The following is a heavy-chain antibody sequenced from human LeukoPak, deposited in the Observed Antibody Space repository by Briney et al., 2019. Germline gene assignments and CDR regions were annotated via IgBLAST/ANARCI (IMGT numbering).Heavy chain of an antibody. Sequence: SQTLSLTCTVSGGSISSGSYYWSWIRQPAGKGLEWIGRIYTSGSTNYNPSLKSRVTISVDTSKNQFSLKLSSVTAADTAVYYCARAAYYYGSGSGVGYYYYYMDVWGKGTTVTVSS. V-gene: IGHV4-61*02. CDR3: ARAAYYYGSGSGVGYYYYYMDV. CDR2: IYTSGST. J-gene: IGHJ6*03. D-gene: IGHD3-10*01. CDR1: GGSISSGSYY.